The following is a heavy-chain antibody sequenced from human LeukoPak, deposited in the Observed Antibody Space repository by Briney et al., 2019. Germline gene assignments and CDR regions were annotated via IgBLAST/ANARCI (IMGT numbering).Heavy chain of an antibody. CDR2: IITIFGTA. CDR1: GGTFSSYA. D-gene: IGHD1-26*01. J-gene: IGHJ4*02. Sequence: SVKVSCKASGGTFSSYAISWVRQAPGQGLEWMGGIITIFGTANYAQKFQGRVTITTDESTSTAYMELSSLRSEDTAVYYRAAEDSGSYLSYFDYWGQGTLVTVSS. V-gene: IGHV1-69*05. CDR3: AAEDSGSYLSYFDY.